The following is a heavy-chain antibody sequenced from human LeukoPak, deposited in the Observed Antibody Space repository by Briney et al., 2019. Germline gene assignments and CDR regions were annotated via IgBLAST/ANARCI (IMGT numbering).Heavy chain of an antibody. V-gene: IGHV4-30-4*01. CDR2: IHDSGST. CDR3: ARGFGAGNYYYGWFDP. Sequence: SETLSLTCTVSGASISSGDYHWNWVRQPPGKGLEWIGFIHDSGSTYYNPSLKSRVSISRDMSKNQLSLMLSSVTAADTAVYYCARGFGAGNYYYGWFDPWGQGTLVSVSS. CDR1: GASISSGDYH. D-gene: IGHD3-10*01. J-gene: IGHJ5*02.